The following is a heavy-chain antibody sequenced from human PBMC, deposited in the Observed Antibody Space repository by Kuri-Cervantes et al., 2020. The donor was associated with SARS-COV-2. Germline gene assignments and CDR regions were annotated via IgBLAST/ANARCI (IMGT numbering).Heavy chain of an antibody. D-gene: IGHD2-21*01. V-gene: IGHV1-24*01. CDR2: FDPEDGET. Sequence: ASVKVSCKVSGYTLTELSMHWVRQAPGKGLEWMGGFDPEDGETIYAQKFQGRVTMTEDTSTDTAHMELSSLRSEDTAVYYCARDPCGIDCWRRLDYWGQGTLVTVSS. J-gene: IGHJ4*02. CDR1: GYTLTELS. CDR3: ARDPCGIDCWRRLDY.